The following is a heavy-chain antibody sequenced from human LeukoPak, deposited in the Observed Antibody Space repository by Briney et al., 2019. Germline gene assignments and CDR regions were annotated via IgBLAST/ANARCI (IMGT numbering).Heavy chain of an antibody. CDR2: ISGYNGYT. CDR3: ARXXXXXXXXXXXXDV. Sequence: XXXVAWVRQAPGQGXEXXGXISGYNGYTKYXQKFQGRVTLTTDISXTTAYMELRKLRSDDTAVYYCARXXXXXXXXXXXXDVWGKGXXVTVSS. CDR1: XXX. J-gene: IGHJ6*04. V-gene: IGHV1-18*01.